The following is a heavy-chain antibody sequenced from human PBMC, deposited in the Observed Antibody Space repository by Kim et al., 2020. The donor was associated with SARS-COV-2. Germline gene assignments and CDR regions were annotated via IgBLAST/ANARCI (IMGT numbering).Heavy chain of an antibody. CDR2: ISYDGSNK. CDR1: GFTFSSYG. D-gene: IGHD2-15*01. CDR3: AKDRWAAYCSGGSCCYYYYGMDV. J-gene: IGHJ6*02. V-gene: IGHV3-30*18. Sequence: GGSLRLSCAASGFTFSSYGMHWVRQAPGKGLEWVAVISYDGSNKYYADSVKGRFTISRDNSKNTLYLQMNSLRAEDTAVYYCAKDRWAAYCSGGSCCYYYYGMDVWGQGTTVTVSS.